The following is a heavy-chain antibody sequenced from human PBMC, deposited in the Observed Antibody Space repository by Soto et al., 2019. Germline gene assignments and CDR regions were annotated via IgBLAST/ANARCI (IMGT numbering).Heavy chain of an antibody. Sequence: EVQLLESGGGLVQPGGSLRLSCAASGFTFSSYAMSWVRQAPGKGLEWVSAISGSGGSTYYADSVKGRFTISRDNSKNTLYLQMNSLRAEDTAVYYCEKKGYDILTGLYTNYSYYYMDVWGKGTTVTVSS. CDR2: ISGSGGST. J-gene: IGHJ6*03. D-gene: IGHD3-9*01. CDR1: GFTFSSYA. CDR3: EKKGYDILTGLYTNYSYYYMDV. V-gene: IGHV3-23*01.